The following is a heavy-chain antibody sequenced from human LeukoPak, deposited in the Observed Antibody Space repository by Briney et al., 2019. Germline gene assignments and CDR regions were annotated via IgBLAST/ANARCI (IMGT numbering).Heavy chain of an antibody. CDR3: PSGVNYFDY. D-gene: IGHD3-3*01. J-gene: IGHJ4*02. V-gene: IGHV3-21*01. CDR1: GFTFSSYN. Sequence: PGGSLRLSCAASGFTFSSYNMKWVRQAPGKGLEWVSSISSRSSYIFYADSVKGRFTISRDNAKKSLYLQMNSLRAEDTAVYYCPSGVNYFDYWGQGTLVTVSS. CDR2: ISSRSSYI.